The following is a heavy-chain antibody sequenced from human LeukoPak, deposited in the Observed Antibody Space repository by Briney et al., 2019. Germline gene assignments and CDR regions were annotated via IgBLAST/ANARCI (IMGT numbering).Heavy chain of an antibody. CDR2: TSTSSDNM. J-gene: IGHJ4*02. Sequence: PGGSLRLSCAASGFTFTTYSMTWVRQAPGKGLEWVSSTSTSSDNMNYADSVKGRFTISRDNAKNSLYLQMNSLRAEDTSVYYCARRYYDRSGYYFDYWGQGTLVTVSS. CDR3: ARRYYDRSGYYFDY. CDR1: GFTFTTYS. D-gene: IGHD3-22*01. V-gene: IGHV3-21*01.